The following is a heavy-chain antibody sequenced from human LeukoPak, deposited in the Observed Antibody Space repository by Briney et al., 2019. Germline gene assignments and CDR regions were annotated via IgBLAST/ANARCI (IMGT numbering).Heavy chain of an antibody. Sequence: SETLSLTCTVSDGSVSSYYGNWIRQHPGKGLEWIGFIYDSGSTNYNPSLYSRLTISVDTSKNQFSLKLTSVTSADTAVYYCARDRRGYGSFDSWGQGTLVTVSS. CDR1: DGSVSSYY. V-gene: IGHV4-59*02. CDR3: ARDRRGYGSFDS. J-gene: IGHJ4*02. CDR2: IYDSGST. D-gene: IGHD5-18*01.